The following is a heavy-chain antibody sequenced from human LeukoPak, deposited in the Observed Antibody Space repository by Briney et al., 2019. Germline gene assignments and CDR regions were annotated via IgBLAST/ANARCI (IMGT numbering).Heavy chain of an antibody. CDR2: IHYRGSN. CDR3: ARSVLGYSYGLHIDY. Sequence: SDTLSLTCTVSGGSMSSYYWSWIRQSPGEGLEWIGYIHYRGSNNLNPSLKSRVTISVDTSKNQFSLKLSSLTAADTAVYYCARSVLGYSYGLHIDYWGQGTLVT. J-gene: IGHJ4*02. V-gene: IGHV4-59*07. CDR1: GGSMSSYY. D-gene: IGHD5-18*01.